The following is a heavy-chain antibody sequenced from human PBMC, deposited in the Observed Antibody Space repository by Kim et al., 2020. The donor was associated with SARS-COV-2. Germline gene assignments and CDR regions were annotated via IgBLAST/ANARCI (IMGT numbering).Heavy chain of an antibody. J-gene: IGHJ6*02. Sequence: GGSLRLSCAASGFTFSSYAMSWVRQAPGKGLEWVSAISGSGGSTYYADSVKGRFTISRDNSKNTLYLQMNSLRAEDTAVYYCAKVALDGSGSYYNVNYYGMDVWGQGTTVTVSS. D-gene: IGHD3-10*01. CDR3: AKVALDGSGSYYNVNYYGMDV. CDR2: ISGSGGST. CDR1: GFTFSSYA. V-gene: IGHV3-23*01.